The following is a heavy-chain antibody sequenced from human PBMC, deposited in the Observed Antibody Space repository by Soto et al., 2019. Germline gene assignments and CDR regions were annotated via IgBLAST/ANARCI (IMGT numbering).Heavy chain of an antibody. Sequence: PEESVKISCKGSGYSFTSYWIGWVRQMPGKGLEWMGIIYPGDSDTRYSPSFQGQVTISADKSISTAYLQWSSLKASDTAMYYCARHSKYYDFLTGLDYWGQVTLLTVPS. V-gene: IGHV5-51*01. J-gene: IGHJ4*02. CDR3: ARHSKYYDFLTGLDY. CDR1: GYSFTSYW. D-gene: IGHD3-9*01. CDR2: IYPGDSDT.